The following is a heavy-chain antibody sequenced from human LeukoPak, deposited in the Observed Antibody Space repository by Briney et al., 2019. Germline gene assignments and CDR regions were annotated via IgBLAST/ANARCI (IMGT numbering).Heavy chain of an antibody. D-gene: IGHD6-13*01. CDR3: AKGRDSSSWLDYFDY. V-gene: IGHV3-30*18. CDR1: GFTFSSYG. CDR2: ISYDGSNK. J-gene: IGHJ4*02. Sequence: GGSLRLSCAASGFTFSSYGMHWVRQAPGKGLEWVAVISYDGSNKYYADSVEGRFTISRDNSKNTLYLQMNSLRAEDTAVYYCAKGRDSSSWLDYFDYWGQGTLVTVSS.